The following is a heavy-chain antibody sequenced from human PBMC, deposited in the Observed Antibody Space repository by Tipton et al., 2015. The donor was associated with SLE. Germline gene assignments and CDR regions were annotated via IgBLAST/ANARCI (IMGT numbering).Heavy chain of an antibody. CDR1: GGSISSGGYY. D-gene: IGHD5-12*01. J-gene: IGHJ4*02. Sequence: TLSLTCTVSGGSISSGGYYWSWIRQHPGKGLEWIGYIYYSGSTYYNPSLKSRVTISVDTSKNQFSLKLSSVTAADTAVYYCARGGYSGYDPSGSGSFDYWGQGTLVTVSS. CDR3: ARGGYSGYDPSGSGSFDY. V-gene: IGHV4-31*03. CDR2: IYYSGST.